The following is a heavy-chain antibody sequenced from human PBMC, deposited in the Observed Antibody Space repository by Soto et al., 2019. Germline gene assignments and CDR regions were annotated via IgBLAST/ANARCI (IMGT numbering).Heavy chain of an antibody. CDR3: VRDLVYFRSGTCYREWFEP. D-gene: IGHD1-26*01. V-gene: IGHV1-18*01. J-gene: IGHJ5*02. CDR1: GYTFTTHG. Sequence: QVQLVQSGAEVKKPGASVKVSCKASGYTFTTHGISWVRQVPGQGLEWMGWVRGDNGHTNYAQSLQGRVTMTKDTSPNESYMELLSLRSDDTAVYYCVRDLVYFRSGTCYREWFEPWGQGNLVTVSS. CDR2: VRGDNGHT.